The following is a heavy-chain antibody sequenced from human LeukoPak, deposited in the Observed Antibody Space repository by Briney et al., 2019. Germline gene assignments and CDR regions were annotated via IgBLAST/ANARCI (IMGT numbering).Heavy chain of an antibody. D-gene: IGHD6-19*01. V-gene: IGHV3-30*03. CDR3: ARDFGSNDWYNWFEP. Sequence: GGSLRLSCTASGFILSNYGIHWVRQAPGEGLEWVAMLSHDGVSQYYVDSAKGRFTISRDNLKNTLYLQMNSLRPEDTAVYYCARDFGSNDWYNWFEPWGQGTLVTVSS. J-gene: IGHJ5*02. CDR1: GFILSNYG. CDR2: LSHDGVSQ.